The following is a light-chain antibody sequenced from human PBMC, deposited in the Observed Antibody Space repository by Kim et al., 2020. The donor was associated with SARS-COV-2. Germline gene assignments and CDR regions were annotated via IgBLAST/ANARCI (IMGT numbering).Light chain of an antibody. V-gene: IGKV1-16*02. CDR3: QQYQTFPFT. Sequence: DIQMTQSPSSLSASVGDGVIITCRASQDIGNFLAWYQQKPGKAPESLIYSASFLQSGVPSKFSGSGSGTDFTLTISSLQPEDSETYYCQQYQTFPFTFGGGTKVDIK. CDR2: SAS. CDR1: QDIGNF. J-gene: IGKJ4*01.